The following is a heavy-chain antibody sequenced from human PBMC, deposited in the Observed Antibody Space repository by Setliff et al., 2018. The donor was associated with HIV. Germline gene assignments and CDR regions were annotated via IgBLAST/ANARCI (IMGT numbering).Heavy chain of an antibody. CDR1: GDSISSYY. CDR3: ARSCGYNVDY. J-gene: IGHJ4*02. Sequence: SETLSLTCTVSGDSISSYYWTWIRQPPGKGLEWIGYVYYGGSSNYNPSLQSRVTISVDTSKNQFFLILSSVTAADTAMYYCARSCGYNVDYWGQGKLVTVSS. D-gene: IGHD5-12*01. V-gene: IGHV4-59*01. CDR2: VYYGGSS.